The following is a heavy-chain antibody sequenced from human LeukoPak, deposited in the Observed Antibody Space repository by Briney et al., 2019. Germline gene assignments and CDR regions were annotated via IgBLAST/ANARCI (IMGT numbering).Heavy chain of an antibody. CDR2: IYPSGST. V-gene: IGHV4-4*07. J-gene: IGHJ5*02. CDR3: ARDLNGFSGSYNIYSWFDP. D-gene: IGHD1-26*01. CDR1: GGSISSYY. Sequence: SETLSLTCTVSGGSISSYYWSWIRQPAGKGLEWIGRIYPSGSTNYNPSLKSRVTMSVDTSKNQFSLKLSSVTAADTAVYYCARDLNGFSGSYNIYSWFDPWGQGTLVTISS.